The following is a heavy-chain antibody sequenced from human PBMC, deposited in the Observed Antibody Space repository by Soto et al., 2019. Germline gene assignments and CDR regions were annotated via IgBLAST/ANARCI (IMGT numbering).Heavy chain of an antibody. CDR2: IFSSGST. CDR3: AREGSYSAYNFAHGIQLWSFDF. J-gene: IGHJ4*02. CDR1: GGSINTFY. D-gene: IGHD5-12*01. V-gene: IGHV4-4*07. Sequence: SETLSLTCTVSGGSINTFYWSWVQQPAGKGLEWIGRIFSSGSTSFNPSLESRVAMSVDTSNNHFSLNLSAVTAADLAVYYCAREGSYSAYNFAHGIQLWSFDFWGQGALVTVSS.